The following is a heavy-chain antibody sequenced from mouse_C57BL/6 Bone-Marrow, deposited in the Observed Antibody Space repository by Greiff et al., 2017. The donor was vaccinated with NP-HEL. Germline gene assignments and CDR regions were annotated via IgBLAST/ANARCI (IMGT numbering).Heavy chain of an antibody. D-gene: IGHD2-2*01. CDR1: GYAFSSSW. Sequence: VQLQQSGPELVKPGASVKISCKASGYAFSSSWMNWVKQRPGKGLEWIGRIYPGDGDTNYNGKFKGKATLTADKSSSTAYMQLSSLTSEDSAIYFCAREDGYGRFDYWGQGTTLTVSS. CDR3: AREDGYGRFDY. J-gene: IGHJ2*01. V-gene: IGHV1-82*01. CDR2: IYPGDGDT.